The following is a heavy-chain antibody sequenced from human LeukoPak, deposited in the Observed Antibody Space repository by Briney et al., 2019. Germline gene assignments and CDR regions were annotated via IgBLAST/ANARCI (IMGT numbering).Heavy chain of an antibody. CDR3: ARLGGRDGYADY. Sequence: ASVKVSCKASVYIFTGYYMHWVRQAPGQGLEWMGWINPNSGGTNYAQKFQGRVTMTRDTSISTAYMELSRLRSDDTAVYYCARLGGRDGYADYWGQGTLVTVSS. D-gene: IGHD5-24*01. V-gene: IGHV1-2*02. J-gene: IGHJ4*02. CDR2: INPNSGGT. CDR1: VYIFTGYY.